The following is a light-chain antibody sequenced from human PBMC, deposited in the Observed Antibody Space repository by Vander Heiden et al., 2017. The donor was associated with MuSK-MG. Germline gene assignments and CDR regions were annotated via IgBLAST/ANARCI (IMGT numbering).Light chain of an antibody. Sequence: QSAPSQPASVSGAPGPSITISCTGTSSDVGYHNYVSWFQQHPAKAPKLIIHDVSNRPSGVSNRFSGSKSGNTASLTISGLQAEDEADYYCSSYTNSRSLVFGGGTKRTVL. CDR2: DVS. J-gene: IGLJ3*02. CDR1: SSDVGYHNY. V-gene: IGLV2-14*01. CDR3: SSYTNSRSLV.